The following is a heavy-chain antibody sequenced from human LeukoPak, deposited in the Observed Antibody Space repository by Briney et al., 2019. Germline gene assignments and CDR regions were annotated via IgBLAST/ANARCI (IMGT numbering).Heavy chain of an antibody. CDR3: ATYGSGSFFDY. CDR2: ISSSGSTI. D-gene: IGHD3-10*01. Sequence: PGGSLRLSCAASGFTFSSYEMNWVRQAPGKGLEWVSYISSSGSTIYYADSVKGRFTIPRDNAKNSLYLQMNSLRAEDTAVYYCATYGSGSFFDYWGQGTLVTVSS. J-gene: IGHJ4*02. CDR1: GFTFSSYE. V-gene: IGHV3-48*03.